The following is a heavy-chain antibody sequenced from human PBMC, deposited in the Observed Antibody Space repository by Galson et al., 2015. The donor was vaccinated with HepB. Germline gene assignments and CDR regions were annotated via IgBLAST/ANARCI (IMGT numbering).Heavy chain of an antibody. V-gene: IGHV6-1*01. D-gene: IGHD5-12*01. Sequence: CAISGDSVPSTSAAWNWIRQSPSRGLEWLGRTYYRSKWYKDYAISVKSRISINPDTSKNQLSLQLKSVTPEDTAVYFCARAPGREESGYDTDAFDLWGQGTMVTVSS. CDR1: GDSVPSTSAA. CDR2: TYYRSKWYK. CDR3: ARAPGREESGYDTDAFDL. J-gene: IGHJ3*01.